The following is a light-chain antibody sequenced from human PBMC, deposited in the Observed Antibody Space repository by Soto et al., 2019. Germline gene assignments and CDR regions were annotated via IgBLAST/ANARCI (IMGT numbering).Light chain of an antibody. CDR2: GAS. V-gene: IGKV3D-7*01. J-gene: IGKJ1*01. CDR1: QSVSSSY. Sequence: EIVLTQSPGTLSLSPGERATLSCRASQSVSSSYLAWYQQKPGQAPRLLIYGASTRATGIPARFSGSGSGTDFTLTIRSLQSEEFAVYSCQQDYSLPWTFGQGTKVDIK. CDR3: QQDYSLPWT.